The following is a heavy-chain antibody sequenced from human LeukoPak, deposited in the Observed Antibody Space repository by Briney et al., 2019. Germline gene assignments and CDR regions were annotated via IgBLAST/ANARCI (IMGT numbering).Heavy chain of an antibody. V-gene: IGHV3-33*08. J-gene: IGHJ4*02. CDR1: GFTFSIHW. CDR3: ARDSIDY. D-gene: IGHD2-2*01. Sequence: GGSLRLSCAASGFTFSIHWMTWVRQAPGKGLEWVAVIWYDGSNKYYADSVKGRFTISRDNSKNTLYLQMNSLRAEDTAVYYCARDSIDYWGQGTLVTVSS. CDR2: IWYDGSNK.